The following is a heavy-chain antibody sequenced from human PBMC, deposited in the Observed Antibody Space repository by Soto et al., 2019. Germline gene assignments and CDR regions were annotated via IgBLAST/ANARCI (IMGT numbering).Heavy chain of an antibody. V-gene: IGHV4-34*01. CDR1: GGSFSGYY. Sequence: SETLSLTCAVYGGSFSGYYWSWIRQPPGKGLEWIGEINHSGSTNYNPSLKSRVTISVDTSKNQLSLKLSSVTAADTAVYYCARGHSSSWYPFDYWGQGTLVTVSS. D-gene: IGHD6-13*01. CDR3: ARGHSSSWYPFDY. CDR2: INHSGST. J-gene: IGHJ4*02.